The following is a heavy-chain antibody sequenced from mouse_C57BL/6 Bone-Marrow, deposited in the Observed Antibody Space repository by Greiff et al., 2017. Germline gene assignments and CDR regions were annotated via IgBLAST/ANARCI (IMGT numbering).Heavy chain of an antibody. CDR2: IYPRDGST. V-gene: IGHV1-85*01. J-gene: IGHJ4*01. Sequence: QVQLQQSGPELVKPGASVKLSCTASGYTFTSYDINWVKQRPGQGLEWIGWIYPRDGSTKYNAKFKGKATLTVDTSSSTAYMELHSLTSADSAVYFCARWAVVVPYARDYWGQGTSVTVSS. D-gene: IGHD1-1*01. CDR3: ARWAVVVPYARDY. CDR1: GYTFTSYD.